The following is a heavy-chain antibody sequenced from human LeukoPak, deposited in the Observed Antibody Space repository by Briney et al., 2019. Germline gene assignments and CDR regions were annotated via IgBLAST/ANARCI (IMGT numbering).Heavy chain of an antibody. J-gene: IGHJ3*02. CDR2: IYTSGST. CDR1: GGSISSGNYY. CDR3: AGPPDRWRVDAFDI. D-gene: IGHD3-16*02. Sequence: SETLSLTCTVSGGSISSGNYYWSWIRKPAGKGLEWIGRIYTSGSTNYNPSLKSRVTISVDTSKNQFSLKLSSVTAADTAVYYCAGPPDRWRVDAFDIWGQGTMVTVSS. V-gene: IGHV4-61*02.